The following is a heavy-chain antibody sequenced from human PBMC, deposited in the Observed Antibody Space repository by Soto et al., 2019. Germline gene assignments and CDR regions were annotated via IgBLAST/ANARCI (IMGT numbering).Heavy chain of an antibody. D-gene: IGHD3-22*01. V-gene: IGHV3-74*01. CDR3: ARDSPYYYDSSRYYPLAY. J-gene: IGHJ4*02. CDR1: GFTFSSYW. Sequence: PGGSLRLSCAASGFTFSSYWMHWVRQAPGKGLVWVSRINSDGSSTSYADSVKGRFTISRDNAKNTLYLQMNSLRAEDAAVYYCARDSPYYYDSSRYYPLAYWGQGTLVTVSS. CDR2: INSDGSST.